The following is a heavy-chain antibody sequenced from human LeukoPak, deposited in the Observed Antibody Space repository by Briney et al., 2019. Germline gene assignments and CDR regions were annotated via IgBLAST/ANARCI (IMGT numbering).Heavy chain of an antibody. J-gene: IGHJ4*02. D-gene: IGHD3-22*01. V-gene: IGHV3-30*18. Sequence: GRSLRLSCAASGFTFSSYGMHWVRQAPGKGLELVAVISYDGSNKYYADSVKGRFTISRDNSKNTLYLQMNSLRAEDTAVYYCAKGYDSSGYYYFDYWGQGTLVTVSS. CDR3: AKGYDSSGYYYFDY. CDR2: ISYDGSNK. CDR1: GFTFSSYG.